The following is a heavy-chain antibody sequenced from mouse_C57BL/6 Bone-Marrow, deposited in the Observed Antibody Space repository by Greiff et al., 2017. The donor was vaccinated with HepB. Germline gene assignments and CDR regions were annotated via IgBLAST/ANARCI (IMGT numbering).Heavy chain of an antibody. V-gene: IGHV1-55*01. CDR2: IYPGSGST. Sequence: QVQLQQPGAELVKPGASVKMSCKASGYTFTSYWITWVKQRPGQGLEWIGDIYPGSGSTNYNEKLKSKATLTVDTSSSTAYMQLSSLTSEDSAVYYCARSGNGGAWFAYWGQGTLVTVSA. J-gene: IGHJ3*01. CDR1: GYTFTSYW. CDR3: ARSGNGGAWFAY. D-gene: IGHD1-1*02.